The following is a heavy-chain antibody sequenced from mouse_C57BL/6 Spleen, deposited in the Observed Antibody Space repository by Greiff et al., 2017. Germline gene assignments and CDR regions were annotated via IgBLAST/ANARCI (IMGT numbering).Heavy chain of an antibody. J-gene: IGHJ2*01. CDR1: GFTFSSYA. V-gene: IGHV5-4*01. Sequence: EVHLVESGGGLVKPGGSLKLSCAASGFTFSSYAMSWVRQTPEKRLEWVATISDGGSYTYYPDNVKGRFTISRDNAKNNLYLQMSHLKSEDTAMYYCARAYYSNSFDYWGQGTTLTVSS. CDR3: ARAYYSNSFDY. CDR2: ISDGGSYT. D-gene: IGHD2-5*01.